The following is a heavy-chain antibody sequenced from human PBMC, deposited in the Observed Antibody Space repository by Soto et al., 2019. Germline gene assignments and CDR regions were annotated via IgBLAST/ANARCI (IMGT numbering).Heavy chain of an antibody. CDR1: GGSISSYY. V-gene: IGHV4-59*01. D-gene: IGHD3-10*01. Sequence: QVQLQESGPGLVKPSETLSLTCTVSGGSISSYYWSWIRQPPGKGLEWIGYIYYSGSTNYNPSLKSRVTISVDTSKNQFSLKLSSVPAADTDVYYCARVWGGAFDIWGQGTMVTVSS. CDR2: IYYSGST. CDR3: ARVWGGAFDI. J-gene: IGHJ3*02.